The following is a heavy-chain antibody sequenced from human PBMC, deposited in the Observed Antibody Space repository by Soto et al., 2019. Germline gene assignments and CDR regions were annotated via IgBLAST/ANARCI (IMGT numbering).Heavy chain of an antibody. J-gene: IGHJ6*02. CDR2: INPSGGST. CDR1: GYTFTSYY. D-gene: IGHD5-12*01. V-gene: IGHV1-46*01. Sequence: ASVKVSCKASGYTFTSYYMHWVRQAPGQGLEWMGIINPSGGSTSYAQKFQGRVTMTRDTSTSTVYMELSSLRSEDTAVYYCARDSSVATIMVYYYYGMGVCGQGTTVTVSS. CDR3: ARDSSVATIMVYYYYGMGV.